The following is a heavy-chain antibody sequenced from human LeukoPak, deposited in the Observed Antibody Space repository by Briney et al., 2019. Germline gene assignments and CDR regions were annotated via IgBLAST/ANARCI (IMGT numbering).Heavy chain of an antibody. D-gene: IGHD1-26*01. V-gene: IGHV4-59*05. J-gene: IGHJ4*02. CDR3: ARRDGWVVDY. CDR2: IYYRGST. Sequence: SETLSLTCTVSGGSISSFYWSWIRQPAGKGLEWIGSIYYRGSTYYNPSLKSRVTISVDTSKNQFSLKLSSVTAADRAVYYCARRDGWVVDYWGQGALVTVSS. CDR1: GGSISSFY.